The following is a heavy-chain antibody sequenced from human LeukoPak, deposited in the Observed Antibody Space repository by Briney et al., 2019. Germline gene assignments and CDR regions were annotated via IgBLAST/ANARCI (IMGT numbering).Heavy chain of an antibody. V-gene: IGHV1-46*01. CDR3: ARGDIVVVPAATSYYYYGMDV. CDR2: INPSGGST. Sequence: ASVEVSCKASGYTFTSYYMHWVRQAPGQGLEWMGIINPSGGSTSYAQKFQGRVTMTRDTSTSTVYMELSSLRSEDTAVYYCARGDIVVVPAATSYYYYGMDVWGQGTTVTVSS. CDR1: GYTFTSYY. J-gene: IGHJ6*02. D-gene: IGHD2-2*01.